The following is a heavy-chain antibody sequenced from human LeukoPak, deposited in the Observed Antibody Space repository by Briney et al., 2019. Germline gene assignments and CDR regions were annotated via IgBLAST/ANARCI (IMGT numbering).Heavy chain of an antibody. J-gene: IGHJ4*02. V-gene: IGHV1-18*01. D-gene: IGHD3-16*02. Sequence: ASVKASCKASGYTFTSYGISWVRQAPGQGLEWMGWISAYNGNTNYAQKLQGRVTMTTDTSTSTAYMELRSLRSDDTAVYYCARMITFGGVIVPGDYWGQGTLVTVSS. CDR1: GYTFTSYG. CDR2: ISAYNGNT. CDR3: ARMITFGGVIVPGDY.